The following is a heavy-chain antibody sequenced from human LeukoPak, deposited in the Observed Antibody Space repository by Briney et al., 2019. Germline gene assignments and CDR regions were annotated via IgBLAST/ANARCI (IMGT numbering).Heavy chain of an antibody. D-gene: IGHD2-2*02. Sequence: SETLSLTCTVSGGSISSYYWSWIRQPPGKGLEWIGYIYYSGCTNYNPSLKSRVTISVDTSKNQFSLKLRSVTAADTAVYYCARVGYCSSTSCYTGGDAFDIWGQGTMVTVSP. V-gene: IGHV4-59*01. CDR2: IYYSGCT. CDR3: ARVGYCSSTSCYTGGDAFDI. J-gene: IGHJ3*02. CDR1: GGSISSYY.